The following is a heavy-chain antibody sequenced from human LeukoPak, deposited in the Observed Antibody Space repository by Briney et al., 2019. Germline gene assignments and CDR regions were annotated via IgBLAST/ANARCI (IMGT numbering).Heavy chain of an antibody. CDR2: ISAYNGNT. J-gene: IGHJ4*02. D-gene: IGHD3-3*01. CDR1: GYTFTSYG. CDR3: ARRGNDFWSSYYALDY. V-gene: IGHV1-18*01. Sequence: ASVKVSCKASGYTFTSYGISWVRQAPGQGLEWMGWISAYNGNTNYAQKLQGRVTMTTDTSTSTAYMELRSLRSDDTAVYYCARRGNDFWSSYYALDYWGQGTLVTVSS.